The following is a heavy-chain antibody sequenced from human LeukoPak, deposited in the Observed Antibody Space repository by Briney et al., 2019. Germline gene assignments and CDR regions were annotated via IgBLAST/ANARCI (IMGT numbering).Heavy chain of an antibody. CDR3: ARAVDTAMAGYYYYMDV. J-gene: IGHJ6*03. CDR1: GGTFSSYA. CDR2: IIPIFGTA. Sequence: SVKVSCKASGGTFSSYAISWVRQAPGQGLEWMGGIIPIFGTANYAQKFQGRVTITADESTSTAYMELSSLRSEDTAVYYCARAVDTAMAGYYYYMDVWGKGTTVTVSS. V-gene: IGHV1-69*13. D-gene: IGHD5-18*01.